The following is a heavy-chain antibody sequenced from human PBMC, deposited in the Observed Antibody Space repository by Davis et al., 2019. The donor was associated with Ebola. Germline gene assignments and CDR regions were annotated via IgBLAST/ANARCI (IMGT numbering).Heavy chain of an antibody. D-gene: IGHD4-11*01. CDR1: GFTFSDYY. CDR2: ISSSGSTI. CDR3: ASHLMTTVTDYYYGMDV. Sequence: GESLKISCAASGFTFSDYYMSWIRQAPGKGLEWVSYISSSGSTIYYADSVKGRFTISRDNAKNSLYLQMNSLRAEDTAVYYCASHLMTTVTDYYYGMDVWGQGATVIVSS. V-gene: IGHV3-11*04. J-gene: IGHJ6*02.